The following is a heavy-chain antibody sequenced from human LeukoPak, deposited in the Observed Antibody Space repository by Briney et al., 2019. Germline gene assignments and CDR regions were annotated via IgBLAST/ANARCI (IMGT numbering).Heavy chain of an antibody. CDR3: GRDAYSGYEFDC. V-gene: IGHV5-51*01. J-gene: IGHJ4*02. Sequence: GASLKISCRASGSSFSTSWIGWVRQMPGKGLEWMGVIYPGDSDTRYSPSFQGQVTFSADKSISTAYLQWSSLDASYTAMYFCGRDAYSGYEFDCWGQGTLVTISS. CDR1: GSSFSTSW. CDR2: IYPGDSDT. D-gene: IGHD5-12*01.